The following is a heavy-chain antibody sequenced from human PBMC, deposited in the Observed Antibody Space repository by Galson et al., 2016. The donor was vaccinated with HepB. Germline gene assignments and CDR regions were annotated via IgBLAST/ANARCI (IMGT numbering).Heavy chain of an antibody. CDR3: SRGPRNYTSGWTFDY. CDR2: AYFRSKWYH. V-gene: IGHV6-1*01. CDR1: WDSVSSKSAS. J-gene: IGHJ4*02. D-gene: IGHD6-19*01. Sequence: CAISWDSVSSKSASWLWIRQSPSRGLEWLGRAYFRSKWYHDYAPSVKSRITITPDPSRNQFSLQLDSVTPEDTAIYYCSRGPRNYTSGWTFDYWGQGTLVTVSS.